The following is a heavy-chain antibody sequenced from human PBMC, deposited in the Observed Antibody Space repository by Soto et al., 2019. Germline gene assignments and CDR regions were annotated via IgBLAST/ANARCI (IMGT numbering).Heavy chain of an antibody. CDR2: ISWNSGSI. CDR1: GFSFDDYA. J-gene: IGHJ6*02. D-gene: IGHD6-6*01. Sequence: PGGSLRLSCAASGFSFDDYAMYWVRQAPGKGLEWVSGISWNSGSIGYADSVKGRFTVSRDNAKNSLYLQMHSLRAEDTAVYYCAKDQYSSSSGLMTYYYYGMDVWGQGTTVTVSS. CDR3: AKDQYSSSSGLMTYYYYGMDV. V-gene: IGHV3-9*01.